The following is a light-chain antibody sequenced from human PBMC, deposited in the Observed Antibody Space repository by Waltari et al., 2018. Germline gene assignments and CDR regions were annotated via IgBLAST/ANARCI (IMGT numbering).Light chain of an antibody. CDR2: AAT. Sequence: QSALTQPASVSGSPGQSITISCTGTSSDVGSYDLVSWYQHHPGKAPKRMIYAATQRPSGVSDRFSGSKAGNTASLTISGLQAEDEADYYCCSYVGDVTWVFGGGTKLTVL. V-gene: IGLV2-23*01. J-gene: IGLJ3*02. CDR3: CSYVGDVTWV. CDR1: SSDVGSYDL.